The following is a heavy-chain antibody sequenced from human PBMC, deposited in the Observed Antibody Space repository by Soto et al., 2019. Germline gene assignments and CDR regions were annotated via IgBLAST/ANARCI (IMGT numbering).Heavy chain of an antibody. CDR1: GFTYSSFW. CDR3: ARDNSVKVVACPLLDN. Sequence: EVQLVESGGGLVQPGGSLRLSCAASGFTYSSFWMSWVRQAPGKGLEWVANIKQDGSEKDYVDSVKGRFTISRDNAKNSLYLQMNSLRVEDTAVYYCARDNSVKVVACPLLDNWGQGTLVTVSS. J-gene: IGHJ4*02. V-gene: IGHV3-7*05. CDR2: IKQDGSEK. D-gene: IGHD3-22*01.